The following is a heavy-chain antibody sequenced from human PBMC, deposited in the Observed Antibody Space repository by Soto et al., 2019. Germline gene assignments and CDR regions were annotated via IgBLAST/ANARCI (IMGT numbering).Heavy chain of an antibody. CDR3: GSPSRQDIVVVGYYYYGMDV. D-gene: IGHD2-15*01. J-gene: IGHJ6*02. Sequence: EVQLVESGGGLIQPGGSLRLSCAASGFTVSSNYMSWVRQAPGKGLEWVSVIYSGGSTYYADSVKGRFTISRDNSKNALYRQMNCRRAEDTAVDYCGSPSRQDIVVVGYYYYGMDVWGHGTTVTVSS. CDR2: IYSGGST. V-gene: IGHV3-53*01. CDR1: GFTVSSNY.